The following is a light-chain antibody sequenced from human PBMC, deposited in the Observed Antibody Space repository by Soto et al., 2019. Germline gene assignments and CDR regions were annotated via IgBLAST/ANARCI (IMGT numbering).Light chain of an antibody. V-gene: IGKV1-27*01. CDR3: QKYNSAPFT. CDR2: AAS. CDR1: QDIGNY. J-gene: IGKJ3*01. Sequence: DIPMTQSPSSLSASVGDRVTITCRASQDIGNYLAWFQQKPGKVPKLLIFAASTLQSGVPSRFSGSGSATDFTLTISSLQPEDVATYYCQKYNSAPFTFGPGTKVDIK.